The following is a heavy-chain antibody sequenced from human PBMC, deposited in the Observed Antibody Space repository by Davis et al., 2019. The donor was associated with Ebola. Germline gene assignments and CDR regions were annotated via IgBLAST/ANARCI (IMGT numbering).Heavy chain of an antibody. CDR3: ARGRFVVVPAATGYFYYYMDV. J-gene: IGHJ6*03. V-gene: IGHV4-31*03. CDR2: IYYSGST. D-gene: IGHD2-2*01. CDR1: GGSISSGGYY. Sequence: MPSETLSLTCTVSGGSISSGGYYWNWIRQHPGKGLEWIGYIYYSGSTYYNPSLKSRVTISVDTSKNQFSLKLSSVTAADTAVYCARGRFVVVPAATGYFYYYMDVWGKGTTVTVSS.